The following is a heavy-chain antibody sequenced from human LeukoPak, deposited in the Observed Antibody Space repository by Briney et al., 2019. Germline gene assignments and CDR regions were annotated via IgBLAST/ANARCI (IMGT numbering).Heavy chain of an antibody. V-gene: IGHV3-53*01. J-gene: IGHJ3*02. CDR1: GFTFSSYG. D-gene: IGHD3-22*01. CDR2: IFFGGST. Sequence: SGGTLRLSCAASGFTFSSYGMSWVRQAPGKGLEWVSVIFFGGSTYYADSVKGRFTISRDNSKNTLYLQMNSLRAEDTAVYYCAGTYYYDKGAFDIWGQGTMVTVSS. CDR3: AGTYYYDKGAFDI.